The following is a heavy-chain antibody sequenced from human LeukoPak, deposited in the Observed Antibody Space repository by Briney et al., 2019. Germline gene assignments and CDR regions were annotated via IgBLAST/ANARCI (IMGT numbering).Heavy chain of an antibody. CDR1: GGSFSGYY. V-gene: IGHV4-59*01. D-gene: IGHD6-19*01. J-gene: IGHJ4*02. Sequence: SETLSLTCAVYGGSFSGYYWSWIRQPPGKGLEWIGYIYYSGSTNYNPSLKSRVTISVDTSKNQFSLKLSSVTAADTAAYYCASKGTIAVAGFDYWGQGTLVTVSS. CDR2: IYYSGST. CDR3: ASKGTIAVAGFDY.